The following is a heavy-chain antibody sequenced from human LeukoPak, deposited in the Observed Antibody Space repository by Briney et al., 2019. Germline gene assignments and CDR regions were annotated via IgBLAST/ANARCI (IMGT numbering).Heavy chain of an antibody. V-gene: IGHV4-31*03. CDR1: GGSISSGGYY. J-gene: IGHJ5*02. CDR3: ASLDSSSWSPP. D-gene: IGHD6-13*01. CDR2: IYYSGST. Sequence: SETLSLTCTVSGGSISSGGYYWSWIRQHPGKGLEWIGYIYYSGSTYYNPSLKSRATISVDTSKNQFSLKLSSVTAADTAVYYCASLDSSSWSPPWGQGTLVTVSS.